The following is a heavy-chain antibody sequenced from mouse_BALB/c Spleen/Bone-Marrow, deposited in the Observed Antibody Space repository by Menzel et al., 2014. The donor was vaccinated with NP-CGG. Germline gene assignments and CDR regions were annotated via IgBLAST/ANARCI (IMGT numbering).Heavy chain of an antibody. V-gene: IGHV1S130*01. CDR2: IHPNSGNT. D-gene: IGHD3-2*02. J-gene: IGHJ2*01. CDR3: ARSGFDY. CDR1: GYTFTSSW. Sequence: VQLQQSGSVLVRPGASVKLSCKASGYTFTSSWMHWAKQRPGQGLEWIGEIHPNSGNTNYNEKFKGKATLAVDTSSSTAYVDLSSLTSEDSAVYCCARSGFDYWGQGTTLTVSS.